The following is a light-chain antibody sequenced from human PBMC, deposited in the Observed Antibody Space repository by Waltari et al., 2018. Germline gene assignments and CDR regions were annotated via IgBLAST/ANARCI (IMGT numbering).Light chain of an antibody. CDR1: QSLVHSNGYNY. Sequence: DIVMTQSQLSLPVTPGEPASISCRSSQSLVHSNGYNYLDWYLQKPGQSPQLLIYLGSNRASGVPDRFSGSGSGTDFTLKISRVEAEDVGVYYCMQALQARTFGQGTKVEIK. CDR3: MQALQART. CDR2: LGS. V-gene: IGKV2-28*01. J-gene: IGKJ1*01.